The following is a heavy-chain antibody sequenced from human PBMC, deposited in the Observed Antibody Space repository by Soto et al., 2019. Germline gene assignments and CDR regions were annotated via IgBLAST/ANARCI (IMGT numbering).Heavy chain of an antibody. V-gene: IGHV4-59*01. CDR3: ARSPAVARGWFDP. D-gene: IGHD6-19*01. J-gene: IGHJ5*02. CDR2: IYYSGST. CDR1: GGSISSYY. Sequence: SETLSLTCTVSGGSISSYYWSWIRQPPGKGLEWIGYIYYSGSTNYNPSLKSRVTISVDTSKNQFSLKLSSVTAADTAVYYCARSPAVARGWFDPWGQGTLVTVSS.